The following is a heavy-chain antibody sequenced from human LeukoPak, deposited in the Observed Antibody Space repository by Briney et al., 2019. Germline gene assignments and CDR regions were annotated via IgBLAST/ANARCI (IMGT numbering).Heavy chain of an antibody. CDR2: IYNSGST. J-gene: IGHJ4*02. V-gene: IGHV4-38-2*01. D-gene: IGHD3-22*01. CDR1: GYSISNTHY. Sequence: PSETLSLTCAVSGYSISNTHYWGWIRQPPGKGLEWIGSIYNSGSTHYNPSLKSRVTISVDTSMNQFSLKLSSVTAADTAVYYCARNSSGIHFAYWGRGTLVTVSS. CDR3: ARNSSGIHFAY.